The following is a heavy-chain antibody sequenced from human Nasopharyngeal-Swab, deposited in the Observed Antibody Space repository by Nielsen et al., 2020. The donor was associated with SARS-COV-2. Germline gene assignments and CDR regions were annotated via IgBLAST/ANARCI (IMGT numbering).Heavy chain of an antibody. D-gene: IGHD2-15*01. Sequence: GESLKISCAASGFTFSDSAIHWVRQASGKGLEWVCRIRSKSNTYATAYAASVKGRFIIFRDDPTNTAYLQMNSLKTEDTAVYYCTRCGGGCYSGRDYWGQGTLVTVSS. CDR2: IRSKSNTYAT. CDR1: GFTFSDSA. V-gene: IGHV3-73*01. CDR3: TRCGGGCYSGRDY. J-gene: IGHJ4*02.